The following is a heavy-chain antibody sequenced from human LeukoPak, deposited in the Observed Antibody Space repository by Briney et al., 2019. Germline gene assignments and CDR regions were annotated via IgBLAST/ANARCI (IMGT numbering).Heavy chain of an antibody. J-gene: IGHJ1*01. Sequence: ASVKVSCKASGYTFTSYGISWVRQAPGQGLEWMGWISAYNGNTNYAQKLQGRVTMTRDMSTSTVYMELSSLRSADTAVYYCAREGYCSGASCHSGAHFQHWGQGTLVTVSS. CDR3: AREGYCSGASCHSGAHFQH. D-gene: IGHD2-15*01. CDR2: ISAYNGNT. CDR1: GYTFTSYG. V-gene: IGHV1-18*01.